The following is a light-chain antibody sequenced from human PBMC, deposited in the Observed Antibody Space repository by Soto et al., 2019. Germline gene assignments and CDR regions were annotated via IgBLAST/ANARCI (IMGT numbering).Light chain of an antibody. J-gene: IGLJ3*02. CDR3: QSSDITLGGM. CDR2: GNN. Sequence: QSVLTQPPSVSGAPGQRVTISCTGSSSNIGAGYDVHWYQQLPGTAPKLLIYGNNNRPSGVPDRFSGSKSGTSASLAITGLQAEDEADYYCQSSDITLGGMFGGGTKLTVL. V-gene: IGLV1-40*01. CDR1: SSNIGAGYD.